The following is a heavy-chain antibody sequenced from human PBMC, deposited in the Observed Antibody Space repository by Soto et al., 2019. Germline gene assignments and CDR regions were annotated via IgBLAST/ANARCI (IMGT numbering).Heavy chain of an antibody. CDR3: AIVQGSSWYFFDY. V-gene: IGHV3-23*01. D-gene: IGHD6-13*01. CDR1: GFTFSSYA. Sequence: EVQLLESGGGLVQPGGSLRLSCAASGFTFSSYAMSWVRQAPGKGLEWVSVISGSGGSTYYADSVKGWFTISRDNSKNTLYLQMNGLRADDMAVYYCAIVQGSSWYFFDYWGQGTLVTVSS. J-gene: IGHJ4*02. CDR2: ISGSGGST.